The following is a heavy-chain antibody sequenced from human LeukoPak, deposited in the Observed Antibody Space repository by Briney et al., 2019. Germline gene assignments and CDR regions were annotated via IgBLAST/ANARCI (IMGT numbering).Heavy chain of an antibody. CDR1: GFIFSSFT. Sequence: GGSLRLSCAASGFIFSSFTMNWVRHAPGKGLEWVSSVSRNSDYIYYADSVTGRFTISRDNAKNSLFLQMNSLRDEDTAVYYCVKADGKYCGSNCRLLDYWGQGALVSVSS. J-gene: IGHJ4*02. D-gene: IGHD2-21*02. CDR2: VSRNSDYI. V-gene: IGHV3-21*01. CDR3: VKADGKYCGSNCRLLDY.